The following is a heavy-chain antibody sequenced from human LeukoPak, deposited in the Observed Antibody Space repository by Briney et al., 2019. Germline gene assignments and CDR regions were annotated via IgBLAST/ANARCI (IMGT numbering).Heavy chain of an antibody. CDR2: IYYTGST. D-gene: IGHD5-18*01. CDR1: GGSVSNGNYY. Sequence: SETLSLTCTVSGGSVSNGNYYWSWLRQPPGKALEWIGYIYYTGSTSYNPSLEGRVTISVDTSKNQFSLKLSSVTAADTAVYYCASRSSSGYSYGYREDYWGQGTLVTVSS. J-gene: IGHJ4*02. CDR3: ASRSSSGYSYGYREDY. V-gene: IGHV4-61*01.